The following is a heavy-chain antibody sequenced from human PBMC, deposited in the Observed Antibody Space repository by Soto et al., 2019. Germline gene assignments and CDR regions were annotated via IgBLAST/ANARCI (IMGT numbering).Heavy chain of an antibody. D-gene: IGHD2-21*02. CDR3: ARGAPYCGGDCYSPIDY. CDR1: GDTFSTYA. J-gene: IGHJ4*02. V-gene: IGHV1-69*12. Sequence: VQLVQSGAEVKKPGSSVKVSCKASGDTFSTYALNWMRQAPGQGLEWMGGIIPLSGAARYAQTFQDRVIMTADDSTNTIYMDLYSLRSEDTAVYYCARGAPYCGGDCYSPIDYWGQGTLVTVSS. CDR2: IIPLSGAA.